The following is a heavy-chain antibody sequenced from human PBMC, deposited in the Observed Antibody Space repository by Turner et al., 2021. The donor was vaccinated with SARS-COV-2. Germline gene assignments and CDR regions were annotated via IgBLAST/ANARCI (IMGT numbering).Heavy chain of an antibody. D-gene: IGHD2-21*01. CDR3: ARGGLGVNVFDI. Sequence: VQLLEFGGGVVQPGRSLSLPSAASGFTFSSYAMHWVRQAPGKGLEWVAVISYDGNNKYYADSVKGRFTISRDNSKNTLYLQMNSLRAEDTAVYYCARGGLGVNVFDIWGQGTMVTVSS. CDR1: GFTFSSYA. V-gene: IGHV3-30*04. CDR2: ISYDGNNK. J-gene: IGHJ3*02.